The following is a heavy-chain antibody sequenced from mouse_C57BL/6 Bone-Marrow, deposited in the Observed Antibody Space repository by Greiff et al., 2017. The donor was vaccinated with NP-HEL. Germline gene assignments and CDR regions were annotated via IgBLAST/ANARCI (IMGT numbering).Heavy chain of an antibody. D-gene: IGHD2-3*01. CDR1: GFTFSDFY. CDR2: SRNKANDYTT. J-gene: IGHJ1*03. V-gene: IGHV7-1*01. Sequence: EVKVVESGGGLVQSGRSLRLSCATSGFTFSDFYMEWVRQAPGKGLEWIAASRNKANDYTTEYSASVKGRFIVSRDTSQSILYLQMNALRAEDTAMYYCARDADGYQGYVDVWGTGTTLTVSS. CDR3: ARDADGYQGYVDV.